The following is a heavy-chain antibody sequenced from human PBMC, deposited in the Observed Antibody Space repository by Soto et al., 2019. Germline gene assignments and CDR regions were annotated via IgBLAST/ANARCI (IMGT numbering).Heavy chain of an antibody. J-gene: IGHJ4*02. CDR2: INSNSGDT. CDR3: AILVGASSSDY. D-gene: IGHD1-26*01. CDR1: NDSLSSHF. Sequence: ASVKVSCKASNDSLSSHFIHWVRQAPGQGLEWMGWINSNSGDTNYAQKFQGRVTMTRDTSISTAYMELSRLRSDDTAVYYCAILVGASSSDYWGQGTLVTVSS. V-gene: IGHV1-2*02.